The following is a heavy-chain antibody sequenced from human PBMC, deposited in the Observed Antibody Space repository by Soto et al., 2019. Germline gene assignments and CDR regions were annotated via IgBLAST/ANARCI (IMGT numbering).Heavy chain of an antibody. V-gene: IGHV1-69*13. Sequence: SVKVSCKASGGTFSSYAISWVRQAPGQGLEWMGGIIPIFGTANYAQKFQGRVTITADESTSTAYMELSSLRSEDTAVYYCARVGRNRYDFRSGPSYYFDYWGQGTLVTVSS. CDR1: GGTFSSYA. CDR2: IIPIFGTA. D-gene: IGHD3-3*01. J-gene: IGHJ4*02. CDR3: ARVGRNRYDFRSGPSYYFDY.